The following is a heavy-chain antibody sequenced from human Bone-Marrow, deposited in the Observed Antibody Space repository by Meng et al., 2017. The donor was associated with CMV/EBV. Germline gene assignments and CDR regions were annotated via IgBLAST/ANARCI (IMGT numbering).Heavy chain of an antibody. V-gene: IGHV3-9*01. D-gene: IGHD6-6*01. CDR3: ASGGGIIAARPADY. J-gene: IGHJ4*02. CDR2: ISWNSGSI. Sequence: SLKISCAASGSNFDDYAIHWVRQAPGKGLEWVSGISWNSGSIGYADSVKGRFTISRDNSKNTLYLQRNSLRAEDTAVYYCASGGGIIAARPADYWGQGTLVTVSS. CDR1: GSNFDDYA.